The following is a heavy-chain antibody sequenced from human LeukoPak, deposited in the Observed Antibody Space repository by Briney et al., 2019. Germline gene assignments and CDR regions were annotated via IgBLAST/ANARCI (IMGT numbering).Heavy chain of an antibody. CDR2: INPNSGST. V-gene: IGHV1-2*02. J-gene: IGHJ6*03. CDR3: ASGIAARRYYYYYYMDV. D-gene: IGHD6-6*01. Sequence: GASVKVSCKASGYTFSGNYMHWVRQAPGQGLEWMGWINPNSGSTNYAQKFQGRVTMTRDTSISTAYMELSRLRSDDTAVYYCASGIAARRYYYYYYMDVWGKGTTVTVSS. CDR1: GYTFSGNY.